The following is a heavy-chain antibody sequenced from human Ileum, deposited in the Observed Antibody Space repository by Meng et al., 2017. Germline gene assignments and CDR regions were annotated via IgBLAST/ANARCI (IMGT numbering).Heavy chain of an antibody. D-gene: IGHD6-19*01. V-gene: IGHV3-48*03. CDR1: GFPFSNEE. CDR3: ARGYSGFVK. CDR2: ISGSGRTK. J-gene: IGHJ4*02. Sequence: GESLKISCIVSGFPFSNEEMGWVRQVPGKGLEWVSQISGSGRTKDYAKSVRGRFILSRDNAKKSLYLQMNSLGGEDTAVYYCARGYSGFVKWGQGTLVTVSS.